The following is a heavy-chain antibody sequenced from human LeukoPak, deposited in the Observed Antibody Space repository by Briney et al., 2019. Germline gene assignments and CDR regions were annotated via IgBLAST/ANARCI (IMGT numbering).Heavy chain of an antibody. CDR1: GFTFSSYW. CDR2: IKQDGSEK. Sequence: GGSLRLSCAASGFTFSSYWMSWVRQAPGEGLEWVANIKQDGSEKYYVDSVKGRFTISRDNAKNSLYLQMNSLRAEDTAVYYCARRVDDILTGYYFDYWGQGTLVTVSS. D-gene: IGHD3-9*01. V-gene: IGHV3-7*01. J-gene: IGHJ4*02. CDR3: ARRVDDILTGYYFDY.